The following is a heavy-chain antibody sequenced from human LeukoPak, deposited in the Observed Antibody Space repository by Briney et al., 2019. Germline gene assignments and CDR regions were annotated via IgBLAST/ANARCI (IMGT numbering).Heavy chain of an antibody. J-gene: IGHJ3*02. CDR2: ISAYNGNT. Sequence: ASVKVSCKASGYTFTSYGISWVRQAPGQGLEWMGWISAYNGNTNYAQKLQGRVTMTTDTSTSTAYMELRSLRSDDTAVYYCARDCSSTSCWTSDAFDIWGQGTMVTVSS. CDR3: ARDCSSTSCWTSDAFDI. CDR1: GYTFTSYG. V-gene: IGHV1-18*01. D-gene: IGHD2-2*01.